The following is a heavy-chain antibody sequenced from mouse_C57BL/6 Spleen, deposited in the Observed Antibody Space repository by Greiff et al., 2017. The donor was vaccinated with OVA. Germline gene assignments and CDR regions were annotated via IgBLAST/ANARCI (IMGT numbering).Heavy chain of an antibody. Sequence: QVQLQQPGAELVKPGASVKLSCKASGYTFTSYWMQWVKQRPGQGLEWIGEIDPSDSYTNYNQKFKGKATLTVDTSSSTAYMQLSSLTSEDSVVYYCARNYGYENAMDYWGQGTSVTVSS. CDR1: GYTFTSYW. CDR2: IDPSDSYT. CDR3: ARNYGYENAMDY. D-gene: IGHD2-2*01. J-gene: IGHJ4*01. V-gene: IGHV1-50*01.